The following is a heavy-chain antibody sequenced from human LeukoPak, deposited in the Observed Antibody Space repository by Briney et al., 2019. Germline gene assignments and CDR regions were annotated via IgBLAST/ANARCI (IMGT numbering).Heavy chain of an antibody. J-gene: IGHJ4*02. V-gene: IGHV4-38-2*02. CDR3: ASLYGSGSYYPSDY. D-gene: IGHD3-10*01. CDR2: IYYSGST. Sequence: SETLSLTCTVSGYPITSGYYWGWIRQPPGKGLEWIGSIYYSGSTYYTPSLKSRVTISVDTSKNQFSLKLTSVTAADTAVYYCASLYGSGSYYPSDYWGQGTLVTVSS. CDR1: GYPITSGYY.